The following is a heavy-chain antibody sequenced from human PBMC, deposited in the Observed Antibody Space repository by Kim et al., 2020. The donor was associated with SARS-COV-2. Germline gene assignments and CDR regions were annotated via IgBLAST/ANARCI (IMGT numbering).Heavy chain of an antibody. CDR3: AREYYDILTGYSDPDY. D-gene: IGHD3-9*01. J-gene: IGHJ4*02. CDR2: ISYDGSNK. CDR1: GFTFSSYG. V-gene: IGHV3-33*05. Sequence: GGSLRLSCAASGFTFSSYGMHWVRQAPGKGLEWVAVISYDGSNKYYADSVKGRFTISRDNSKNTLYLQMNSLRAEDTAVYYCAREYYDILTGYSDPDYWGQGTLVTVSS.